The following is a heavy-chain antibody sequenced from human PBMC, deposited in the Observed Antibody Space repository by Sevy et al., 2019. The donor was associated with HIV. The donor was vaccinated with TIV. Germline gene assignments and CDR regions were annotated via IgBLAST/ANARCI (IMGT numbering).Heavy chain of an antibody. CDR2: VKKDGSER. J-gene: IGHJ4*02. CDR1: GSLFNDFW. V-gene: IGHV3-7*03. CDR3: AREWSWAYFDS. Sequence: GGSLRLSCAASGSLFNDFWRSWVRQALGKGLDWVANVKKDGSERYYADSVKGRFTISRDNAKNLLYLQMNSLTAEDTAIYYCAREWSWAYFDSWGQGTLVTVSS. D-gene: IGHD3-10*01.